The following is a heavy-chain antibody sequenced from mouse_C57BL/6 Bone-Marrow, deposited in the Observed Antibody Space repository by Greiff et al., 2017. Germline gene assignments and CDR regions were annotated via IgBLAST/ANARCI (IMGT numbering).Heavy chain of an antibody. J-gene: IGHJ2*01. CDR3: ASWLPVD. Sequence: QVKLKESGAELAKPGASVKLSCKASGYTFTSYWMNWVKQRPGQGLEWIGYINPSSGYTKSNQKFKDKATLTADKSSSTAYMQQSSVTYGDTAVYYCASWLPVDWGQGTTLTGSS. CDR1: GYTFTSYW. D-gene: IGHD2-2*01. CDR2: INPSSGYT. V-gene: IGHV1-7*01.